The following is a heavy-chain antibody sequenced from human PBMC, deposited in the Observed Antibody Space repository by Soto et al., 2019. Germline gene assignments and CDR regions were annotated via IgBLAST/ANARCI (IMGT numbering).Heavy chain of an antibody. Sequence: QDQLVQSGVEVKKPGASVKVSCKASGYSFTNYGITWVRQAPGQGFEWMGWISAYNGNTNYAQKFQGRVTLTTDASTSTAYLELRSLRSDDTAVYYCARDRGVAPPVAENTHYYYYMDVWGKGTTVTVSS. J-gene: IGHJ6*03. V-gene: IGHV1-18*01. CDR2: ISAYNGNT. CDR1: GYSFTNYG. CDR3: ARDRGVAPPVAENTHYYYYMDV. D-gene: IGHD6-19*01.